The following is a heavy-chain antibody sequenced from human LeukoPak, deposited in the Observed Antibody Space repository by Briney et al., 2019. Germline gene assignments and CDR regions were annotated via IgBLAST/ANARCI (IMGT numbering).Heavy chain of an antibody. J-gene: IGHJ6*02. D-gene: IGHD6-6*01. CDR1: GFSIRINY. Sequence: PGGSLRLSCTASGFSIRINYMSWVRQAPGKGLEWVSVIYSGGDTFYTDSVKGRFTTSRDNSKNTVYLQMNSLTAADTAVYYCARDWSEYTGMDVWGQGTTVTVSS. V-gene: IGHV3-66*01. CDR3: ARDWSEYTGMDV. CDR2: IYSGGDT.